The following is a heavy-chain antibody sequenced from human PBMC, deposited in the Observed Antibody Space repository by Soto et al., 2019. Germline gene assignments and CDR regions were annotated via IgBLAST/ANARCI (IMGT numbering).Heavy chain of an antibody. V-gene: IGHV4-30-2*01. CDR3: ANYKRLIVDT. Sequence: SGTLSLTCAVSGGSISSGGYSWSWIRQPPGKGLEWIGYIYHSGSTYYNPSLKSRVTISVDTSKNQFSLKLTSVTAADTAIYYCANYKRLIVDTWGQGVLVTVSS. CDR2: IYHSGST. J-gene: IGHJ5*02. CDR1: GGSISSGGYS. D-gene: IGHD1-7*01.